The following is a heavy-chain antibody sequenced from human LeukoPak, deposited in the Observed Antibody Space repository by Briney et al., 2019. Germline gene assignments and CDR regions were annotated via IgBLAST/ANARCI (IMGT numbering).Heavy chain of an antibody. D-gene: IGHD3-3*01. CDR3: AKIDYDFWSGALDY. V-gene: IGHV3-23*01. CDR2: ISGSGGST. J-gene: IGHJ4*02. CDR1: GFTFSSYA. Sequence: GGSLRLSCAASGFTFSSYAMSWVRQAPGKGLEWVSAISGSGGSTYYADSVKGRFTIPRDNSKNTLYLQMNSLRADDTAVYYCAKIDYDFWSGALDYWGQGTLVTVSS.